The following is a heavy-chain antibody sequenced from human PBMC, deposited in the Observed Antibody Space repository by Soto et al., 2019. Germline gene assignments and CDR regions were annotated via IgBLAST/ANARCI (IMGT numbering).Heavy chain of an antibody. D-gene: IGHD3-10*01. CDR3: SRVDPGETSPFDH. Sequence: ASVKVSCKASGYTFTSYAMHWVRQAPGQGLEWMGWINPFDGSRMFAQSFQGRVTFTRDTSTSTVYMELSGLRSDDTAVYYCSRVDPGETSPFDHWGQGTLVTVS. CDR2: INPFDGSR. J-gene: IGHJ4*02. V-gene: IGHV1-46*03. CDR1: GYTFTSYA.